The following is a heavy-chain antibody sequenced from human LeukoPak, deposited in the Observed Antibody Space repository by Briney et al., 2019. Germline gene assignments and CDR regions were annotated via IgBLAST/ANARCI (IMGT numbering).Heavy chain of an antibody. J-gene: IGHJ3*02. D-gene: IGHD2-2*01. CDR2: INRDGSST. V-gene: IGHV3-74*01. Sequence: GGSLRLSCAASGFTFITSWIHWVRQAPGKGLVWVSLINRDGSSTTYADSVKGRFTISRDNAKNTLYLQMNSLRAEDTAVYFCALGRTLPGAFDIWGQGTMVTVSS. CDR1: GFTFITSW. CDR3: ALGRTLPGAFDI.